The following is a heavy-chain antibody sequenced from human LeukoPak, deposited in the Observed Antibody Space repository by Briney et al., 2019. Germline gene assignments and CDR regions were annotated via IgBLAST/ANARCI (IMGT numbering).Heavy chain of an antibody. CDR2: IIPIFGTP. Sequence: SVKVSCKASGGTFSNYAINWVRQAPGQGLEWMGGIIPIFGTPNYAQKFQGRVTFTADEYEITAYMELSSLRSEDTAVYYCARGPDRGYSFFWFLESWGQGTLVTVSS. V-gene: IGHV1-69*13. CDR1: GGTFSNYA. J-gene: IGHJ4*02. D-gene: IGHD5-12*01. CDR3: ARGPDRGYSFFWFLES.